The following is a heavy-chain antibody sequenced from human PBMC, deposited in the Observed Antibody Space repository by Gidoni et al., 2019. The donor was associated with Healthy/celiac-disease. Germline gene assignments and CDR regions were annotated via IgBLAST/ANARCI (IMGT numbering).Heavy chain of an antibody. CDR3: ARDRGEKMATQIDY. CDR1: GFTFSSYG. J-gene: IGHJ4*02. V-gene: IGHV3-33*01. Sequence: QVHLVESGGGVVQPGRSLRLSCAASGFTFSSYGMHWVRQAPGKGLEWVAVIWYDGSNKYYADSVKGRFTISRDNSKNTLYLQMNSLRAEDTAVYYCARDRGEKMATQIDYWGQGTLVTVSS. CDR2: IWYDGSNK. D-gene: IGHD2-15*01.